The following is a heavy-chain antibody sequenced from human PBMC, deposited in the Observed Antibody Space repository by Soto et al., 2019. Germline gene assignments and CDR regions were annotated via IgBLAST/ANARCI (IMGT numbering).Heavy chain of an antibody. CDR3: ARVPYSNSSCWFDP. D-gene: IGHD6-6*01. CDR2: IYYSGST. V-gene: IGHV4-30-4*01. J-gene: IGHJ5*02. CDR1: GGSISSGDYY. Sequence: PSETLSLTCTVSGGSISSGDYYWSWIRQPPGKGLEWIGYIYYSGSTYYNPSLKSRVTISVDTSKNQFSLKLSSVTAADTAVYYCARVPYSNSSCWFDPWGQGTLVTVSS.